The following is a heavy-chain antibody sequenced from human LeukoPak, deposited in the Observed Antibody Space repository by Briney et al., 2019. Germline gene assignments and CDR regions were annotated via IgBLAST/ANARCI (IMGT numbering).Heavy chain of an antibody. V-gene: IGHV4-59*12. Sequence: PSETQSLTCTVSGGSISSYYWSWIRQPPGKGLEWIGYIYYSGSTNYNPSLKSRVTISVDTSKNQFSLKLSSVSAADTAVYYCAREGYSSAWYSDAFDIWGQGTMVTVSS. CDR3: AREGYSSAWYSDAFDI. CDR2: IYYSGST. D-gene: IGHD6-19*01. J-gene: IGHJ3*02. CDR1: GGSISSYY.